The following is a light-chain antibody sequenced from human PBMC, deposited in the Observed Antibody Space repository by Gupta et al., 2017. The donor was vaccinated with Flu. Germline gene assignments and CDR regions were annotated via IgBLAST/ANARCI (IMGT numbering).Light chain of an antibody. CDR2: GSS. J-gene: IGKJ1*01. CDR3: QQYNDWPPWT. CDR1: QSVSSN. Sequence: EIMMTQSPATLSVSPGDRVTLSCRASQSVSSNLAWYQQKPGQAPRLLIYGSSTRATGVPARFSGSGSGTEFTLTISSLQSEDFAIYYCQQYNDWPPWTFGQGTKVEI. V-gene: IGKV3-15*01.